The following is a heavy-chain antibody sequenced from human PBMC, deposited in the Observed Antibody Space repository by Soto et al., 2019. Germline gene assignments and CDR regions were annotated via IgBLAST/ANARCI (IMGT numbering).Heavy chain of an antibody. CDR3: ARGSLEYCSGGSCYAPYWYFDL. D-gene: IGHD2-15*01. CDR2: IWYDGSNK. J-gene: IGHJ2*01. V-gene: IGHV3-33*08. Sequence: GGSLRLSCAASGFTFSNAWMNWVRQAPGKGLEWVAVIWYDGSNKYYADSVKGRFTISRDNSKNTLYLQMNSLRAEDTAVYYCARGSLEYCSGGSCYAPYWYFDLWGRGTLVTVSS. CDR1: GFTFSNAW.